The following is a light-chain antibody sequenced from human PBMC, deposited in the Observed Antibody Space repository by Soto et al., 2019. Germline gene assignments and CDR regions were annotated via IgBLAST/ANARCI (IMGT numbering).Light chain of an antibody. CDR3: QQYIDWPPYT. V-gene: IGKV3-15*01. CDR2: GAS. J-gene: IGKJ2*01. CDR1: QTVSRS. Sequence: EVVLTQSPATLSVSPGERATLSCRASQTVSRSFAWYQQKPGQAPRLLIYGASTRATGIPGRFSGSGSGTDFTLTISSRQSEDFAVYYCQQYIDWPPYTFGQGTKVEIK.